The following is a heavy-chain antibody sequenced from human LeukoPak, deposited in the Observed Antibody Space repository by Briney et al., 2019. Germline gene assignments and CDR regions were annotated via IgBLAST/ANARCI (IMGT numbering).Heavy chain of an antibody. J-gene: IGHJ4*02. CDR2: INYSGSM. CDR1: GGSISSSNYY. V-gene: IGHV4-39*07. D-gene: IGHD6-19*01. Sequence: SETLSLTCTVSGGSISSSNYYWGWIRQPPGKGLEWIGNINYSGSMYYNPSLRSRVTISVDTSKNQFSLKLTSVTAADTAVYYCARDSSGWYWDYWGQGTLVTVSS. CDR3: ARDSSGWYWDY.